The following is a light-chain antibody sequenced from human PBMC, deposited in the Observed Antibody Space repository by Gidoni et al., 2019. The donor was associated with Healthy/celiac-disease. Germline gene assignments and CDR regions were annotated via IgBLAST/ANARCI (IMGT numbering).Light chain of an antibody. CDR2: DAS. J-gene: IGKJ1*01. CDR3: KQYNSYSTWT. V-gene: IGKV1-5*01. Sequence: IQMTQSPSTLSASVGDRVTITCRASQSISSWLAWYQQKPGKAPKLLIYDASSLESGVPSRFSGSGSGTEFTLTISSLQPDDFATYYCKQYNSYSTWTFGQGTKVEIK. CDR1: QSISSW.